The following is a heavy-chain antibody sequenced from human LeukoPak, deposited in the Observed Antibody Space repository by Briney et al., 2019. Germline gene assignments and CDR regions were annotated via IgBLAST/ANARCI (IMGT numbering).Heavy chain of an antibody. CDR3: ARGRPYDFWSGYYRPLGYYYYMDV. J-gene: IGHJ6*03. CDR2: INHSGST. V-gene: IGHV4-34*01. Sequence: SETLSLTCAVYGGSFSGYYWGWIRQPPGKGLEWIGEINHSGSTNYNPSLKSRVTISVDTSKNQFSLKLSSVTAADTAVYHCARGRPYDFWSGYYRPLGYYYYMDVWGKGTTVTVSS. CDR1: GGSFSGYY. D-gene: IGHD3-3*01.